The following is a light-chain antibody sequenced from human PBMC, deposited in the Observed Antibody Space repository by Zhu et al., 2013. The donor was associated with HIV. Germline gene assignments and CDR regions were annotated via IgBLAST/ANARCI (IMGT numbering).Light chain of an antibody. CDR1: QGVNTN. CDR2: HTS. Sequence: EIVMTQSPANLSVSPGETAVLACRASQGVNTNLAWYQHKPGQTPRLLIYHTSTRATGTPARFTGTGSGTEFTLTINSLQSEDFAIYYCQQYNNWPRFGQGSK. J-gene: IGKJ1*01. V-gene: IGKV3-15*01. CDR3: QQYNNWPR.